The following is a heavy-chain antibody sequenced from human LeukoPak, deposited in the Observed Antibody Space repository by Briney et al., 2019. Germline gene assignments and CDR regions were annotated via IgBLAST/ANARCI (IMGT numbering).Heavy chain of an antibody. V-gene: IGHV3-49*04. CDR2: IRSKAYGGTT. CDR1: EFTFGDYG. Sequence: GGSLRLSCLGSEFTFGDYGLTWVRQAPGKGLEWVGFIRSKAYGGTTEYAASVKGRFTISRDDFKGVAYLQMSSLKSEDTAVYYCGRVLYGSGTFTLYYNHYYMDVWGKGTAVAISS. D-gene: IGHD3-10*01. CDR3: GRVLYGSGTFTLYYNHYYMDV. J-gene: IGHJ6*03.